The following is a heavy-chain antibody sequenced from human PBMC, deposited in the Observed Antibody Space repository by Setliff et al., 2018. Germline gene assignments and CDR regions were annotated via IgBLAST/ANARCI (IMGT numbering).Heavy chain of an antibody. CDR3: ARLAMVRGVTSNWLDP. D-gene: IGHD3-10*01. V-gene: IGHV5-51*01. Sequence: GESLKISCKGSGYSFTSYWIGWVRQMPGKGLEWMGIIYPGDSDTRYSPSFQGQVTISADKSISTAYLQWSSLKASDTAMYYCARLAMVRGVTSNWLDPWGQGTLVTVS. CDR2: IYPGDSDT. CDR1: GYSFTSYW. J-gene: IGHJ5*02.